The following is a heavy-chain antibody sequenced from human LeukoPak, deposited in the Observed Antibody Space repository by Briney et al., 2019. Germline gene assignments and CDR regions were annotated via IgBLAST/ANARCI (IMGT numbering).Heavy chain of an antibody. D-gene: IGHD3-22*01. V-gene: IGHV3-23*01. CDR1: GFTFSSYA. Sequence: GGSLRLSCAASGFTFSSYAMSWVRQAPGKGLEWVSAISGSGGSTYYADSVKGRFTISRDNSKNTLYLQMNSLRAEDTAVYYCAKDSGTMIVVVITKNDAFDIWGQGTMVTVSS. CDR3: AKDSGTMIVVVITKNDAFDI. CDR2: ISGSGGST. J-gene: IGHJ3*02.